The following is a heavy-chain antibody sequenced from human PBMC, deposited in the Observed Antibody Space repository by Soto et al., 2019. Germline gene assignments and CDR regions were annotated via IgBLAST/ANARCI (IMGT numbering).Heavy chain of an antibody. Sequence: QVRLVQSGAEMKKPESSVKVSCQSSGGTFNTYAMNWVRQAPGQGPEWMGDISPMFGAANYAPKFQGRVTITADESTGTSYMQLSSLTSEDTARYFCAREVQVHTPAFVYWGQGTLVTVSS. CDR1: GGTFNTYA. D-gene: IGHD3-10*01. CDR2: ISPMFGAA. CDR3: AREVQVHTPAFVY. J-gene: IGHJ4*02. V-gene: IGHV1-69*19.